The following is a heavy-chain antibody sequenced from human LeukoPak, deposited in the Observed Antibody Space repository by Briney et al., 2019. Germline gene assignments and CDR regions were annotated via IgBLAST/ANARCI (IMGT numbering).Heavy chain of an antibody. Sequence: GGSLRLSCAASGFTFSSYSMNWVRQAPGKGLEWVSSISSSSSYIYYADSVKGRFTISRDNSKNTLYLQMNSLKVADTALYYCAKDWDYWGQGTLVTVSS. CDR3: AKDWDY. CDR2: ISSSSSYI. J-gene: IGHJ4*02. V-gene: IGHV3-21*04. CDR1: GFTFSSYS.